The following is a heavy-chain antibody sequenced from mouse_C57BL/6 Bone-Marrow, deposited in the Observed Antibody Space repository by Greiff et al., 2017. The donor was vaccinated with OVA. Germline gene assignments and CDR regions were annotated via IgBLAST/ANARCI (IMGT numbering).Heavy chain of an antibody. J-gene: IGHJ3*01. CDR1: GYTFTSYW. V-gene: IGHV1-64*01. D-gene: IGHD2-5*01. CDR2: IHPNSGST. CDR3: ARSDYSNSAWFAY. Sequence: QVQLQQPGAELVKPGASVKLSCKASGYTFTSYWMHWVKQRPGQGLEWIGMIHPNSGSTNYNEKLKSKATLTVDKSSSTAYMQLSILTSEDSAVYYCARSDYSNSAWFAYWGQGTLVTVSA.